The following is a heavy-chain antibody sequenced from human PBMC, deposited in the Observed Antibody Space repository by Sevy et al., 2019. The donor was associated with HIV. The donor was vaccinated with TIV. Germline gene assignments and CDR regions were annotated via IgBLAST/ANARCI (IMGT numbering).Heavy chain of an antibody. D-gene: IGHD2-8*01. Sequence: GGSLRLSCAASGFTFSKYSMSWVRQPPGKGLEWVSTLSFGCGEINYADSVMGRSTISRDNSKSSVFLQMNNLRPEDTVVYYCAREGCTKPHDYWGQGTLVTVSS. J-gene: IGHJ4*02. CDR2: LSFGCGEI. V-gene: IGHV3-23*01. CDR3: AREGCTKPHDY. CDR1: GFTFSKYS.